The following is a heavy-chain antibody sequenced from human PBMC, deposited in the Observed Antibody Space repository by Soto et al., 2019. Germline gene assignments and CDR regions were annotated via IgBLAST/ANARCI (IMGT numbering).Heavy chain of an antibody. V-gene: IGHV1-3*01. J-gene: IGHJ5*02. CDR2: INAGNGNT. CDR3: ARDGTVATNWFDP. Sequence: ASVKVSCKASGYTFTSYAMHWVLQAPGQRLEWMGWINAGNGNTKYSQKFQGRVTITRDTSASTAYMELSSLRSEDTAVYYCARDGTVATNWFDPWGQGTLVTVSS. CDR1: GYTFTSYA. D-gene: IGHD1-26*01.